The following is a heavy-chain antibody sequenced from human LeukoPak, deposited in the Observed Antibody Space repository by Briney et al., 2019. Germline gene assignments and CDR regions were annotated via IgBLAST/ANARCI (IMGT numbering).Heavy chain of an antibody. V-gene: IGHV1-2*02. CDR3: ARFEYSSSREFDY. CDR2: INPNSGGT. J-gene: IGHJ4*02. Sequence: ASVKVSCKASGYTFTGYYMHWVRQAPGQGLEWMGWINPNSGGTNYAQKFQGRVTMTRATSISTAYMELSRLRSDDTAVYYCARFEYSSSREFDYWGQGTLVTVSS. CDR1: GYTFTGYY. D-gene: IGHD6-6*01.